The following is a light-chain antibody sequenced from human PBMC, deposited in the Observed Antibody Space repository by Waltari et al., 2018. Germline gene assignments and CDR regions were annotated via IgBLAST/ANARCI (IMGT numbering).Light chain of an antibody. CDR1: ESLLYKDGNTY. J-gene: IGKJ1*01. CDR3: MQGTAWPWT. Sequence: DVVMTQSPLSLPVTLGQPASISCWSRESLLYKDGNTYLSWFHQRPGQSPRRLIYEVSNRDSGVPDRFSGSGSGTDFTLKSSRVEAEDVGVYYCMQGTAWPWTFGQGTEVEIK. V-gene: IGKV2-30*01. CDR2: EVS.